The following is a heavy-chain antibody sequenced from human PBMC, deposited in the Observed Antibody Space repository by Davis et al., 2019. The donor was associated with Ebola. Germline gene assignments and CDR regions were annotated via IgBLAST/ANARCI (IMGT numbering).Heavy chain of an antibody. J-gene: IGHJ6*02. CDR1: GFTFSSYS. Sequence: PGGSLRLSCAASGFTFSSYSMQWVRQAPGKGLEWVSSLSSRGDNIHYADSVKGRFTISRDNAKNSLSLQMHSLRAEDTAVYYCARAKAIEWFMTGHHGVDVWGQGTTVTVSS. CDR3: ARAKAIEWFMTGHHGVDV. V-gene: IGHV3-21*01. CDR2: LSSRGDNI. D-gene: IGHD3-3*01.